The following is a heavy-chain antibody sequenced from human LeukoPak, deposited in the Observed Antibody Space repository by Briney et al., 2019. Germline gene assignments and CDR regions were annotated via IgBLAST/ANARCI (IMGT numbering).Heavy chain of an antibody. D-gene: IGHD3-3*01. V-gene: IGHV4-59*12. CDR3: ARDMNVGVFGVAYY. CDR2: IYYSGST. J-gene: IGHJ4*02. CDR1: GGSISSYY. Sequence: PSETLSLTCTVSGGSISSYYWSWIRQPPGKGLEWIGYIYYSGSTYYNPSLKSRVTISVDTSKNQFSLKLSSVTAADTAVYYCARDMNVGVFGVAYYWGQGTLVTVSS.